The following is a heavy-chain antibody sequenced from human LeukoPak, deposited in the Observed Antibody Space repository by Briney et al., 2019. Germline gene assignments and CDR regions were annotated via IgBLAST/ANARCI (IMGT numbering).Heavy chain of an antibody. CDR2: IYYSGST. V-gene: IGHV4-39*07. D-gene: IGHD2-15*01. Sequence: SETLSLTCTVSGGSISSSSYYWGWIRQPPETGLEWLGSIYYSGSTYYNPSLKSRVTISVDTSKNQFSLKLTSVTAADSAVYYCARNYCTGGSCYVNDDWGQGTLVTVSS. CDR3: ARNYCTGGSCYVNDD. J-gene: IGHJ4*02. CDR1: GGSISSSSYY.